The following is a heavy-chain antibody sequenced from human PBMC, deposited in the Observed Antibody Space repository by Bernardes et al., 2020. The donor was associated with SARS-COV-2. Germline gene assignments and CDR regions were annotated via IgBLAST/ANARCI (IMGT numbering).Heavy chain of an antibody. V-gene: IGHV6-1*01. CDR1: GDSVFSDTAT. J-gene: IGHJ4*02. Sequence: SQTLSLTCAIFGDSVFSDTATWTWIRQSPSRGLEWLGRTYYRSKWGSDYAVSVKSRITINPDTSTNQFSLQLKSVSPEDTGVYYCARGSAGIGPSSYFFDSWGQGSLVTVSS. CDR3: ARGSAGIGPSSYFFDS. CDR2: TYYRSKWGS. D-gene: IGHD6-13*01.